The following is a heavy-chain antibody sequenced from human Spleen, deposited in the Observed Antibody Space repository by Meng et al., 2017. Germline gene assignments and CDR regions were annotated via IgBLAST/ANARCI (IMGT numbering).Heavy chain of an antibody. D-gene: IGHD4-17*01. CDR1: GGYIRSRNW. CDR2: MYHSGST. V-gene: IGHV4-4*02. J-gene: IGHJ4*02. Sequence: GSVKASVTVSVTWAVTGGYIRSRNWWSWVRQPPGKRLEWIGEMYHSGSTKYNPSLKSRVTISVDKSKNQFFMRLSSVTAADTAVYYCARSTTAIDYWGQGTLVTVSS. CDR3: ARSTTAIDY.